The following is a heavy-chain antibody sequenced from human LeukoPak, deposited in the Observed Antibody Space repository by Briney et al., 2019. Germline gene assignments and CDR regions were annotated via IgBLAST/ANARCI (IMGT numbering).Heavy chain of an antibody. J-gene: IGHJ4*02. D-gene: IGHD3-10*01. Sequence: SQTLSLTCAISGDNVSSNSAAWNWIRQSPLRGLEWLGRTYYRSKWYNDYAVPVKSRITISPDTSKNQFSLQLNSVAPEDTAVYYCTRGETGVGTSFDYWGQGTLVTASS. CDR3: TRGETGVGTSFDY. V-gene: IGHV6-1*01. CDR1: GDNVSSNSAA. CDR2: TYYRSKWYN.